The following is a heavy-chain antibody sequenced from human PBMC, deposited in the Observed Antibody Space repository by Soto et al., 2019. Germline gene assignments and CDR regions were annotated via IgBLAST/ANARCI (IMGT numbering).Heavy chain of an antibody. CDR3: ARDACGQVVPADKGGDLDY. Sequence: QVQLVESGGGVVQPGRSLRLSCAASGFTFSSYGMHWVRQAPGKGLEWVAVIWYDGSNKYYADSVKGRFTISRDNSRNPVYLQMNGLRAEDTAVYYCARDACGQVVPADKGGDLDYWGQGTLVTVSS. CDR1: GFTFSSYG. CDR2: IWYDGSNK. J-gene: IGHJ4*02. V-gene: IGHV3-33*01. D-gene: IGHD2-2*01.